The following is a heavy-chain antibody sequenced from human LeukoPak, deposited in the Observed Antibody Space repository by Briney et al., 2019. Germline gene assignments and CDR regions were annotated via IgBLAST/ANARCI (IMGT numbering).Heavy chain of an antibody. D-gene: IGHD3-3*01. Sequence: ASVKVSCKASGYTFTSYGISWVRQAPGQGLEWMGWISAYNGNTNYAQKLQGRVTMTTDTSTSTAYTELRSLRSDDTAVYYCARVATVRFFPSGYFDYWGQGTLVTVSS. J-gene: IGHJ4*02. CDR1: GYTFTSYG. V-gene: IGHV1-18*01. CDR2: ISAYNGNT. CDR3: ARVATVRFFPSGYFDY.